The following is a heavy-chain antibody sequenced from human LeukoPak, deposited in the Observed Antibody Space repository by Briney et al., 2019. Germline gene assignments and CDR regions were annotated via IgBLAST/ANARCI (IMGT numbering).Heavy chain of an antibody. V-gene: IGHV3-43*02. J-gene: IGHJ4*02. CDR1: GFTFDDYA. CDR2: ISGDGGST. CDR3: ARGMVGLRFLEWPADSQYYFDY. D-gene: IGHD3-3*01. Sequence: QPGGSLRLSCAASGFTFDDYAMHWVRQAPGKGLEWVSLISGDGGSTYYADSVKGRFTISRDNAKNSLYLQMNSLRAEDTAVYYCARGMVGLRFLEWPADSQYYFDYWGQGTLVTVSS.